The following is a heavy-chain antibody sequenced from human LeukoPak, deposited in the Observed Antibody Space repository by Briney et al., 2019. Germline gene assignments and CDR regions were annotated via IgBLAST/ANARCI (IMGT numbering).Heavy chain of an antibody. D-gene: IGHD3-16*01. CDR1: GGTFSSYA. J-gene: IGHJ4*02. CDR3: ARGSPTGGFWDY. V-gene: IGHV1-69*05. CDR2: IIPIFGTA. Sequence: SVNVSCKASGGTFSSYAISWVRQAPGQGLEWMGGIIPIFGTANYAQKFQGRVTITTDESTSTAYMELSSLRSEDTAVYYCARGSPTGGFWDYWGQGTLVTVSS.